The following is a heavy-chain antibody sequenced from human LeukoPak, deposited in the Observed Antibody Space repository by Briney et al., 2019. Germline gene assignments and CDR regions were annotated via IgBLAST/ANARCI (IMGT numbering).Heavy chain of an antibody. D-gene: IGHD4-11*01. CDR2: MNPNSGNT. CDR1: GYTFTSYD. J-gene: IGHJ6*02. Sequence: GASVKVSCKASGYTFTSYDINWVRQATGQGLEWMGWMNPNSGNTGYAQKFQGRVTMTRNTSISTAYMELSSLRSEDTAVYYCARDPPDYSNYEAGGMDVWGQGTTVTVSS. V-gene: IGHV1-8*01. CDR3: ARDPPDYSNYEAGGMDV.